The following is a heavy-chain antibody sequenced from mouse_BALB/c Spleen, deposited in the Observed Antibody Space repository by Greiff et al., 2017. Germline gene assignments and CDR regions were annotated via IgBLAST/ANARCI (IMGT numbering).Heavy chain of an antibody. J-gene: IGHJ4*01. D-gene: IGHD1-2*01. CDR3: ARGYYGPYAMDY. CDR2: IDPANGNT. Sequence: VQLQQSGAELVKPGASVKLSCTASGFNIKDTYMHWVKQRPEQGLEWIGRIDPANGNTKYDPKFQGKATITADTSSNTAYLQLSSLTSEDTAVYYCARGYYGPYAMDYWGQGTSVTVSS. V-gene: IGHV14-3*02. CDR1: GFNIKDTY.